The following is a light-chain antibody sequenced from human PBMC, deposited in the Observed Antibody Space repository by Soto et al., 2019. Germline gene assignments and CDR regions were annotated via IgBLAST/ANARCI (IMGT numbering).Light chain of an antibody. CDR1: QSILHTNGKKY. J-gene: IGKJ5*01. V-gene: IGKV2-28*01. CDR3: MQALQTPIT. CDR2: LGS. Sequence: DIVMTQSPLSLTVTPGEPASISCRSSQSILHTNGKKYMDWYLQKPGQSPQLLIYLGSNRASGVPDRFSGSGSGTDVSLKISRVEAEDVGVYYCMQALQTPITFGQGTRLEIK.